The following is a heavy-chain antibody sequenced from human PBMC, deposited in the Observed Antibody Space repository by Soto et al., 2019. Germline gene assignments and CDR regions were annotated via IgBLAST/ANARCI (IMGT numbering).Heavy chain of an antibody. CDR2: IYYSGST. Sequence: PSETLSLTCTVSGGSISSGGYYWSWIRQHPGKGLEWIGYIYYSGSTYYNPSLKSRVTISVDTSKNQFSLKLSSVTAADTAVYYCARASGGWFVDYWGQGTLVTVSS. V-gene: IGHV4-31*03. CDR1: GGSISSGGYY. J-gene: IGHJ4*02. D-gene: IGHD6-19*01. CDR3: ARASGGWFVDY.